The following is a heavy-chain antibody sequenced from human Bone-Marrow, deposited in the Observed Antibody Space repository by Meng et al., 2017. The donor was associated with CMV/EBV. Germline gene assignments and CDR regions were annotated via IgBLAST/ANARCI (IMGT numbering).Heavy chain of an antibody. Sequence: LTDHWIAWWRRIPGKGLEWMGIIHPGDSETSYSQSFQGQVIFSADRSIDVAYLQWTSLKASDTATYYCARHVTGGLCAGINCHLWFDLWGRGTLVTVSS. J-gene: IGHJ5*02. D-gene: IGHD2-21*01. CDR2: IHPGDSET. V-gene: IGHV5-51*01. CDR3: ARHVTGGLCAGINCHLWFDL. CDR1: LTDHW.